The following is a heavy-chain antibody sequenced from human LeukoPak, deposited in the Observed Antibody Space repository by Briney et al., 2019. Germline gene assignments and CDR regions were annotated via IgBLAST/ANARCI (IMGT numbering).Heavy chain of an antibody. V-gene: IGHV1-46*01. D-gene: IGHD4-23*01. J-gene: IGHJ6*03. Sequence: ASVKVSCKASGYTFTSYGISWVRQAPGQGLEWMGIINPSGGSTSYAQKFQGRVTMTRDMSTSTVYMELSSLRSEDTAVYYCARDSGYGGNENNDYYYYYMDVWGKGTTVTVSS. CDR2: INPSGGST. CDR1: GYTFTSYG. CDR3: ARDSGYGGNENNDYYYYYMDV.